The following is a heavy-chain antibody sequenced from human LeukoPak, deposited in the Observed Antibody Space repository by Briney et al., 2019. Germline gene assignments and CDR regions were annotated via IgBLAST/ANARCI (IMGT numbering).Heavy chain of an antibody. CDR3: AKEPYVYSSYPDY. V-gene: IGHV3-23*01. CDR1: GFTFSSYG. D-gene: IGHD1-26*01. Sequence: GGSLRLFCAASGFTFSSYGMSWFRQDPGKGLEWVSAISGSGGSTYYADSVKGRFTISRDNSKNMLFLQMHSLRAEDSAVYYCAKEPYVYSSYPDYWGQGTLVTVSS. J-gene: IGHJ4*02. CDR2: ISGSGGST.